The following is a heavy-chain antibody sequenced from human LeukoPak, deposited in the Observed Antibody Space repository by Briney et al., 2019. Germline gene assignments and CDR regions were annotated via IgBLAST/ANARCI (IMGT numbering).Heavy chain of an antibody. CDR3: ARVYSSGWYDHRGYYYYYMDV. Sequence: ASVKVSCKASGYTFTSYDINWVRQATGQGLEWMGWMNPNSGNTGYAQKFQGRVTMTRNTSISTAYMELSSLRSEDTAVYYCARVYSSGWYDHRGYYYYYMDVWGKGTTVTISS. D-gene: IGHD6-19*01. J-gene: IGHJ6*03. V-gene: IGHV1-8*01. CDR1: GYTFTSYD. CDR2: MNPNSGNT.